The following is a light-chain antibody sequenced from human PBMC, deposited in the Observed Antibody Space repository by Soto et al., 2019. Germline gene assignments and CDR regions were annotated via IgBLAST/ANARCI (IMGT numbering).Light chain of an antibody. J-gene: IGKJ4*01. CDR1: QSVSSSY. V-gene: IGKV3-20*01. CDR2: GAS. Sequence: EIVLTQSPGTLSLSPGERATLSCRASQSVSSSYLAWYQQKPGQAPRLLIYGASSRATGIPDRFSGSGSGTDFTLTISRLEPEDFAVYYCQQYASELTFGGGTKVEIK. CDR3: QQYASELT.